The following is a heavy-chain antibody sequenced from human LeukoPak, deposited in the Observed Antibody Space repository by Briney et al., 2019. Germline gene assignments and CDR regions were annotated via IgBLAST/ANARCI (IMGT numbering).Heavy chain of an antibody. D-gene: IGHD5-18*01. CDR2: IKQDGSEK. Sequence: GGSLRLSCAASGFTFSSYWMSWVRQAPGKGLEWVANIKQDGSEKYYVDSVKGRFTISRDNAKNSLYLQMNSLRAEDTAVYYCAREDSYGYIRAFDIWGQGTMVTVSS. CDR1: GFTFSSYW. CDR3: AREDSYGYIRAFDI. V-gene: IGHV3-7*01. J-gene: IGHJ3*02.